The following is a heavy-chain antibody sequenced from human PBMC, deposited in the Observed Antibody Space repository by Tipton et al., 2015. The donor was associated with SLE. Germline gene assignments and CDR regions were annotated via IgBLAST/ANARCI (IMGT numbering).Heavy chain of an antibody. CDR3: ARDLEWLFGWFDP. V-gene: IGHV4-61*02. CDR2: IYTSGST. J-gene: IGHJ5*02. Sequence: TLSLTCTVSGGSISSGSYYWSWIRQPAGKGLEWIGRIYTSGSTNYNPSLKSRVTISVDTSKNQFSLKLSSVTAADTAVYYCARDLEWLFGWFDPWGQGTLVTVSS. CDR1: GGSISSGSYY. D-gene: IGHD3-3*01.